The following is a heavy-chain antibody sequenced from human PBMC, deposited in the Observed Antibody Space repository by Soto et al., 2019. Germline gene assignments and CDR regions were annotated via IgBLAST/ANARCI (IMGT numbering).Heavy chain of an antibody. CDR2: IIPLFGTA. CDR1: GGTFSTYA. V-gene: IGHV1-69*13. CDR3: AGFYSGGSCCPFDY. Sequence: GASVKVSCKTSGGTFSTYAINWVRQAPGQGLEWMGAIIPLFGTADYSQKFQGRVTITADESTSTAYMELSSLRSDDTAVYFCAGFYSGGSCCPFDYWGQGTLVTVSS. J-gene: IGHJ4*02. D-gene: IGHD2-15*01.